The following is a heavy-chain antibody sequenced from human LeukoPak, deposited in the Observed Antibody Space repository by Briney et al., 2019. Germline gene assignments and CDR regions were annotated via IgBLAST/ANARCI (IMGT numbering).Heavy chain of an antibody. CDR1: GFTFDDYA. CDR2: ISWNSGSI. Sequence: GGSLRLSCAASGFTFDDYAMHWVRQAPGKGLEWVSGISWNSGSIGYADSVKGRFTISRDNSKNTLYLQMNSLRAEDTAVYYCAKKGPSFGGQGTLVTVSS. CDR3: AKKGPSF. J-gene: IGHJ4*02. V-gene: IGHV3-9*01.